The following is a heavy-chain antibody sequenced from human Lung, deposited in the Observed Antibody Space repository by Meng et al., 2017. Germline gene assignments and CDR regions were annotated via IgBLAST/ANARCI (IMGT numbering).Heavy chain of an antibody. CDR2: INHSGST. J-gene: IGHJ4*02. CDR3: ARGPTTMAHDFDY. V-gene: IGHV4-34*01. Sequence: QQWGAGLWKPSATLALTCVVSGGSFSDYYWSWIRQPPGKGLEWIGEINHSGSTNYNPSLESRATISVDTSQNNLSLKLSSVTAADSAVYYCARGPTTMAHDFDYWGQGTLVTVSS. D-gene: IGHD4-11*01. CDR1: GGSFSDYY.